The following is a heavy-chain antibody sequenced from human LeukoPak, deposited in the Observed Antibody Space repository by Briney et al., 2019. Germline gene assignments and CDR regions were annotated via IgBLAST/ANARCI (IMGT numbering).Heavy chain of an antibody. V-gene: IGHV5-51*01. CDR2: IYPGDSDT. CDR3: ARRGWVGYYDSSGYSFDY. Sequence: GESLKISCKGSGYSFTSYWIGWVRQMPGKGLEWMGIIYPGDSDTRYSPSFQGQVTISADKSISTAYLQWSSLKASDTAMYYCARRGWVGYYDSSGYSFDYWGQGTLVTVSS. CDR1: GYSFTSYW. J-gene: IGHJ4*02. D-gene: IGHD3-22*01.